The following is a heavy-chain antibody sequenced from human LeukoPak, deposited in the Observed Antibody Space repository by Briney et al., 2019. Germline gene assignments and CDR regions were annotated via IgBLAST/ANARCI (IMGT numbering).Heavy chain of an antibody. D-gene: IGHD6-13*01. CDR3: ATRYRSSSYYFDY. CDR2: IIPILGIA. V-gene: IGHV1-69*02. Sequence: GASVKVSCKASGGTFSSYTISWVRQAPGQGLEWMGRIIPILGIANYAQKFQGRVTITADKSTSTAYMELSSLRSEDTAVYYCATRYRSSSYYFDYWGQGTLVTVSS. J-gene: IGHJ4*02. CDR1: GGTFSSYT.